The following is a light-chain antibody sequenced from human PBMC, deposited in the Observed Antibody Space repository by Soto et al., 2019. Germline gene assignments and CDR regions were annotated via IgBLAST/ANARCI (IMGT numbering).Light chain of an antibody. J-gene: IGKJ4*01. V-gene: IGKV3-15*01. CDR1: QSVNSD. CDR2: GTS. Sequence: EIVMTQSPATLSVSPGERATLSCRASQSVNSDLAWYQQKPGQAPRLLIYGTSTRATGIPGRFSGSGSGTEFTLNISSLQSEDFAVYYCQQYYNWPLTFGGGTKVEI. CDR3: QQYYNWPLT.